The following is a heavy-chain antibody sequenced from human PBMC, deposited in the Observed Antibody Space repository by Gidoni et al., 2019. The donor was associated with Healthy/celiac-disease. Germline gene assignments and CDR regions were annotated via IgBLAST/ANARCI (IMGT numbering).Heavy chain of an antibody. CDR3: ARTYYYDSSGYYLYYFDY. CDR2: IYTSGST. D-gene: IGHD3-22*01. J-gene: IGHJ4*02. V-gene: IGHV4-4*07. Sequence: QVQLQESGPGLVKPSETLSLTCTVSGGSISSYYWSWIRQPAGKGLEWIGRIYTSGSTNYNPSLKSRVTMSVDTSKNQFSLKLSSVTAADTAVYYCARTYYYDSSGYYLYYFDYWGQGTLVTVSS. CDR1: GGSISSYY.